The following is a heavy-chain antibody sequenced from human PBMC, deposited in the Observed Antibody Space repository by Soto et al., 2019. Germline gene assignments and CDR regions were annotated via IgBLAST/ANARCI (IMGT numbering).Heavy chain of an antibody. CDR1: GFSFSDYA. CDR3: AKRSPYSSGWYSPIFDY. Sequence: GGSLRLSCAASGFSFSDYAMSWVRQAPGKGLEWVSVISESGGSTHYADSVRGRFTVSRDNSKNSLSLRMNSLRDEDTAVYFCAKRSPYSSGWYSPIFDYWGQGALITVSS. CDR2: ISESGGST. V-gene: IGHV3-23*01. D-gene: IGHD6-13*01. J-gene: IGHJ4*02.